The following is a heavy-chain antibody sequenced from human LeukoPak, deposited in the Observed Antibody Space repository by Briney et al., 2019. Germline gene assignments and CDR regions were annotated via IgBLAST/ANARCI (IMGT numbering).Heavy chain of an antibody. J-gene: IGHJ6*03. D-gene: IGHD2-2*02. CDR1: GGSISSSSYY. V-gene: IGHV4-39*07. Sequence: SETLSLTCTVSGGSISSSSYYWGWIRQPPGKGLEWIGSIYYSGSTYYNPSLKSRVTISVDTSKNQFSLKLSSLTAADTAVYYCASIVVPAAIDYYYYMDVWGKGTTVTVSS. CDR3: ASIVVPAAIDYYYYMDV. CDR2: IYYSGST.